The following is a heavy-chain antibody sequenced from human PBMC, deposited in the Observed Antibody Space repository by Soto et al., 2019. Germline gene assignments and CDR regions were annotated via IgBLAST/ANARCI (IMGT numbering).Heavy chain of an antibody. CDR1: GGTFSSYA. CDR2: IIPIFGTA. CDR3: AGEGGFGPYYYYYGMDV. V-gene: IGHV1-69*01. Sequence: QVQLVQSGAEVKKPGSSVKVSCKASGGTFSSYAISWVRQAPGQGLEWMGGIIPIFGTANYAQKFQGRVTITADESTSTAYMELSSLRSEDTAVYYCAGEGGFGPYYYYYGMDVWGQGTTVTVSS. J-gene: IGHJ6*02. D-gene: IGHD3-10*01.